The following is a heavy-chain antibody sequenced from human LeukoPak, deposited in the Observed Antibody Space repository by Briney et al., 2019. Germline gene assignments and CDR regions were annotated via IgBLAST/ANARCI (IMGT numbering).Heavy chain of an antibody. CDR2: MNPNSGNT. J-gene: IGHJ4*02. CDR3: ARGQGTTRPPSFDY. D-gene: IGHD4-17*01. Sequence: ASVKVSCKASGYTFTSYDINWVRQATGQGLEWMGWMNPNSGNTGYAQKFQGRVTMTRNTSISTAYMELSSLRSEDTAVYYCARGQGTTRPPSFDYWGQGTLATVSS. CDR1: GYTFTSYD. V-gene: IGHV1-8*01.